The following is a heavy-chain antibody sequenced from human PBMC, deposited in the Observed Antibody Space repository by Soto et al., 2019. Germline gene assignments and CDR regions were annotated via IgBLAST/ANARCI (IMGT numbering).Heavy chain of an antibody. CDR1: GFTFSSYA. V-gene: IGHV3-23*01. CDR2: ISGSGGST. Sequence: EVQLLESGGGLVQPGGSLRLSCAASGFTFSSYAMSWVRQAPGKGLEWVSAISGSGGSTYYADSVKGRFTISRDNSKNTLYLQMNSLRAEDTAVYYCAKDCYDSSGYYFSHFDYWGQGTLVTVSS. J-gene: IGHJ4*02. D-gene: IGHD3-22*01. CDR3: AKDCYDSSGYYFSHFDY.